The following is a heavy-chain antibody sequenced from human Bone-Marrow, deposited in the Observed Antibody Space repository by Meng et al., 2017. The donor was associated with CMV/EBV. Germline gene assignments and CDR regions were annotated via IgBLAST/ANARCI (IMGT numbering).Heavy chain of an antibody. Sequence: GGSLRLSCAASGFTFSSYAMHWVRQAPGKGLEWVSYISSSSSSIYYADSVKGRFTVSRDNAKNSLYLHMNSLRAEDTALHYCAREGRYYGSGSYYSGFDYWGQGTLVTVSS. CDR1: GFTFSSYA. CDR2: ISSSSSSI. V-gene: IGHV3-48*04. CDR3: AREGRYYGSGSYYSGFDY. D-gene: IGHD3-10*01. J-gene: IGHJ4*02.